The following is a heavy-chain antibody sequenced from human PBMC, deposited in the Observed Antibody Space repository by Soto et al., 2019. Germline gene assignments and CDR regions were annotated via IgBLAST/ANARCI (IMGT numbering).Heavy chain of an antibody. CDR1: GFTFISYW. D-gene: IGHD6-13*01. Sequence: GWSLRLSCASSGFTFISYWMSWVRQAPGKGLEWVANIKHDGSEKYYVDSVKARFTISRDNAKNSLYRQINSLRAKHTALSYFGRDAVRIAAAGTWGYWGQGTLVTVSS. J-gene: IGHJ4*02. CDR2: IKHDGSEK. CDR3: GRDAVRIAAAGTWGY. V-gene: IGHV3-7*03.